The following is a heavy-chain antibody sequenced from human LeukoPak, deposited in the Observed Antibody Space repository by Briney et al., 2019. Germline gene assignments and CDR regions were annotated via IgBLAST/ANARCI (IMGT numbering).Heavy chain of an antibody. CDR2: ISWDGGST. CDR3: TKAEMATYLDY. D-gene: IGHD5-24*01. Sequence: PGGPLRLSCAASGFTFDDYAMHWVRQAPGKGLEWVSLISWDGGSTYYADSVKGRFTISRDNSKNSLYLQMNSLRAEDTALYYYTKAEMATYLDYWGQGTLVTVSS. J-gene: IGHJ4*02. V-gene: IGHV3-43D*03. CDR1: GFTFDDYA.